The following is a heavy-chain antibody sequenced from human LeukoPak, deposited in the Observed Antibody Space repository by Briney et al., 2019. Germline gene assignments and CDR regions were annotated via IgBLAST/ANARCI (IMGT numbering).Heavy chain of an antibody. CDR3: TRGPIQRWLYYGMDV. D-gene: IGHD5-18*01. V-gene: IGHV3-49*04. Sequence: PGGSLRLSCTASGFTFGDHAMSWVRQAPGKGLEWVGFIRSKAYRGSNEYAASVKGTITISRDDYKSIVQLKMKSSKTTAKAVYYCTRGPIQRWLYYGMDVWRQGTTVSVSS. J-gene: IGHJ6*01. CDR1: GFTFGDHA. CDR2: IRSKAYRGSN.